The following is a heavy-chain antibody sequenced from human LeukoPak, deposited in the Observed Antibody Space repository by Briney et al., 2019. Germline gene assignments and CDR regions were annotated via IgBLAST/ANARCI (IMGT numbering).Heavy chain of an antibody. CDR1: GFTFSDYY. CDR3: ARGGHDYYDRSGYYYMSAFDI. V-gene: IGHV3-11*05. D-gene: IGHD3-22*01. Sequence: GGSLRLSCAASGFTFSDYYMSWIRQAPGKGLEWVAYISTSSSSTDSAASVRGRFTISRDNAKNTLFLQMDSLRAEDTAVYYCARGGHDYYDRSGYYYMSAFDIWGQGTMVTVSS. J-gene: IGHJ3*02. CDR2: ISTSSSST.